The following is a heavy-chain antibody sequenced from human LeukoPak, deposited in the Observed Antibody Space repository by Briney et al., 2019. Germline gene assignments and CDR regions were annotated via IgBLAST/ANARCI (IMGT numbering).Heavy chain of an antibody. Sequence: GGSLRLSCAASGFTFSSYSMNWVRQAPGKGLEWVSSISSSSSYIYYADSVKGRFTISRDNAKNSLYLQMNSLRAEDTAVYYCAKVSGTGALDIWGQGTMVTVSS. V-gene: IGHV3-21*01. CDR1: GFTFSSYS. CDR2: ISSSSSYI. CDR3: AKVSGTGALDI. J-gene: IGHJ3*02. D-gene: IGHD3/OR15-3a*01.